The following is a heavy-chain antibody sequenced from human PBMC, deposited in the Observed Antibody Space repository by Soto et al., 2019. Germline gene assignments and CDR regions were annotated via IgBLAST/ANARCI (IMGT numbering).Heavy chain of an antibody. CDR1: GYTFTGYY. J-gene: IGHJ6*02. CDR3: ARGMDRSGYSTYYYYYGMDV. V-gene: IGHV1-2*04. D-gene: IGHD3-3*01. Sequence: ASVKVSCKASGYTFTGYYMHWVRQAPGRGLEWMGWINPNSGGTNYAQKFQGWVTMTRDTSISTAYMELSRLRSDDTAVYYCARGMDRSGYSTYYYYYGMDVWGQGTTVTVSS. CDR2: INPNSGGT.